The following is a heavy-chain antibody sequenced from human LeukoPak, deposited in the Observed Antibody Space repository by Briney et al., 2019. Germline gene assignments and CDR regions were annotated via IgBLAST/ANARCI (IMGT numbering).Heavy chain of an antibody. V-gene: IGHV3-74*01. CDR3: ARDEGNWNYGS. CDR2: INTDGSST. Sequence: GGSLRLSCAASGFTLRSHWMHWVRHPPGKGLVWVSRINTDGSSTSYADSVKGRFTISRDDAKNTLYLQMNSLRAEDTAVYYCARDEGNWNYGSWGQGTLVTVSS. J-gene: IGHJ4*02. D-gene: IGHD1-7*01. CDR1: GFTLRSHW.